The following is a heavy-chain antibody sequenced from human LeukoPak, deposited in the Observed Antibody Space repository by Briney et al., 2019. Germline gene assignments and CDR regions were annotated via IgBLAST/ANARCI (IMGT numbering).Heavy chain of an antibody. CDR1: GYTFTGYY. J-gene: IGHJ3*02. CDR2: INPNSGGT. D-gene: IGHD6-13*01. Sequence: ASVKVSCKASGYTFTGYYMHWVRQAPGQGLEWMGWINPNSGGTNYAQKFQGRVTMTRDTSTSTVYMELSSLRSEDTAVYYCAREVQQLVPGKNDAFDIWGQGTMVTVSS. CDR3: AREVQQLVPGKNDAFDI. V-gene: IGHV1-2*02.